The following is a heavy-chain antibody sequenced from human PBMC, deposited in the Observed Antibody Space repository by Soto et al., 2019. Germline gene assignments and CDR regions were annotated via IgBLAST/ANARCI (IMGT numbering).Heavy chain of an antibody. CDR2: IWYDGSNK. J-gene: IGHJ6*02. CDR3: ARGYLSCSGGSCYLSGMDV. D-gene: IGHD2-15*01. V-gene: IGHV3-33*01. Sequence: QVQLVESGGGVVQPGRSLRLSCAASGCTFSSYGMHWVRQAPGKGLEWVAVIWYDGSNKYYADSVKGRFTISRDNSKNTLYLQMNSLRAEDTAVYYCARGYLSCSGGSCYLSGMDVWGQGTTVTVSS. CDR1: GCTFSSYG.